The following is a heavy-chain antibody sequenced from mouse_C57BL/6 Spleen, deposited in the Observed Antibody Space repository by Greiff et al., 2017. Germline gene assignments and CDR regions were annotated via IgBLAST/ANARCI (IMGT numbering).Heavy chain of an antibody. Sequence: VKLMESGAELVKPGASVKLSCKASGYTFTEYTIHWVKQRSGQGLEWIGWFYPGSGSIKYNEKFKDKATLTADKSSSTVYMELSRLTSEDSAVYFCARHEDYSNYLAYWGQGTLVTVSA. CDR1: GYTFTEYT. CDR2: FYPGSGSI. CDR3: ARHEDYSNYLAY. D-gene: IGHD2-5*01. J-gene: IGHJ3*01. V-gene: IGHV1-62-2*01.